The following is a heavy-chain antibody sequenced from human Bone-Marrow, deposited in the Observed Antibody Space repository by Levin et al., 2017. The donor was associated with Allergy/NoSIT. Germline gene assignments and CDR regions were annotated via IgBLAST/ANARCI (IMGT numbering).Heavy chain of an antibody. CDR1: GFTFSSYS. V-gene: IGHV3-48*02. J-gene: IGHJ4*02. CDR3: ARAQYSSGWYRYFDY. Sequence: LSLTCAASGFTFSSYSMNWVRQAPGKGLEWVSYISSSSSTIYYADSVKGRFTISRDNAKNSLYLQMNSLRDEDTAVYYCARAQYSSGWYRYFDYWGQGTLVTVSS. CDR2: ISSSSSTI. D-gene: IGHD6-19*01.